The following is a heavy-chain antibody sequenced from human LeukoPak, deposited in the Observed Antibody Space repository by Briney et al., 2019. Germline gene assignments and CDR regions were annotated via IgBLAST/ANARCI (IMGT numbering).Heavy chain of an antibody. CDR2: ISAYNGNT. Sequence: GASVKVSCKASGYTFTSYGISWVRQAPGQGLEWMGWISAYNGNTNYAQKFQGRVTMTTDTSTSTAYMELSSLRFDDTAVYYCARGVGAGSWYFDFWGRGTLVIVSS. J-gene: IGHJ2*01. CDR1: GYTFTSYG. D-gene: IGHD1-26*01. CDR3: ARGVGAGSWYFDF. V-gene: IGHV1-18*01.